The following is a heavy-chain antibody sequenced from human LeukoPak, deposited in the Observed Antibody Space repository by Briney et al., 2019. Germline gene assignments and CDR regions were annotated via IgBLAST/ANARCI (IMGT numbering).Heavy chain of an antibody. CDR1: GYTFTSYA. D-gene: IGHD3-3*01. J-gene: IGHJ5*02. CDR3: ARDFSIFGVVPNWFDP. Sequence: ASVKVSCKASGYTFTSYAMNWVRQAPGQGLELMGGINTNTGSPTYAQAFTGRVVFSLDTSVSTAYLQISSLKAEDTAVYYCARDFSIFGVVPNWFDPWGQGTLVTVSS. V-gene: IGHV7-4-1*02. CDR2: INTNTGSP.